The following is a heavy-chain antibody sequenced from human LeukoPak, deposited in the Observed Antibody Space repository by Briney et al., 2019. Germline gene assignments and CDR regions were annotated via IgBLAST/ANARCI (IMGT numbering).Heavy chain of an antibody. CDR3: AGYSGSHLGAGAEYFQH. V-gene: IGHV4-39*01. J-gene: IGHJ1*01. Sequence: SETLSLTCSVSGASISSSSYYWAWIRQPPGKGLEWIGSMDYSGSTYYKPSLKSRVTISVDTSKNQFSLKLSSVTAADTAVYYCAGYSGSHLGAGAEYFQHWGQGTLVTVSS. CDR1: GASISSSSYY. CDR2: MDYSGST. D-gene: IGHD1-26*01.